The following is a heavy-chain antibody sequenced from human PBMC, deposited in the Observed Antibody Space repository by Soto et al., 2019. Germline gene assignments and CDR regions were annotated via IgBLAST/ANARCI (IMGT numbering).Heavy chain of an antibody. D-gene: IGHD3-22*01. CDR3: ARQIYDSDTGPNFQYYFDS. CDR2: IDPSDSQT. J-gene: IGHJ4*02. Sequence: PXESLTISCKGSGYSFAGYWITLVRQKRGKGLEWMGRIDPSDSQTYYSPSFRGHVTISVTKSITTVFLQWSSLRASDTAMYYCARQIYDSDTGPNFQYYFDSWGQATPVTVSS. V-gene: IGHV5-10-1*01. CDR1: GYSFAGYW.